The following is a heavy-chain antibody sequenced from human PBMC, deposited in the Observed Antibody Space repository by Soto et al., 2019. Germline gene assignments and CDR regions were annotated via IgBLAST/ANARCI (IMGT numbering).Heavy chain of an antibody. CDR1: GGSISSSAYY. J-gene: IGHJ4*02. V-gene: IGHV4-31*03. D-gene: IGHD5-18*01. Sequence: QVQLQESGQGLVKPSQTLSLTCTVSGGSISSSAYYWSWIRQHPGKGLEWFGYISHSGSTYYNPFLKSRVIISVDTSKDQFSLSVTSVTAADTAGYYCAREYTYGSSFFDCWGQGALVTVSS. CDR2: ISHSGST. CDR3: AREYTYGSSFFDC.